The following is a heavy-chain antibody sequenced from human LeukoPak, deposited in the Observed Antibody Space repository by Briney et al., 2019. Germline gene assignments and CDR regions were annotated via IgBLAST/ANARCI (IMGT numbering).Heavy chain of an antibody. V-gene: IGHV3-48*03. CDR3: AVTTVGFALDY. CDR1: GFTFSSYE. D-gene: IGHD4-17*01. CDR2: ISSSGSTI. J-gene: IGHJ4*02. Sequence: PGGFLRLSCAASGFTFSSYEMNWVRQAPGKGLEWVSDISSSGSTIDCADSVKGRFTISRDNAKNSLYLQMNSLRAEDTAVYYCAVTTVGFALDYWGQGTLVTVSS.